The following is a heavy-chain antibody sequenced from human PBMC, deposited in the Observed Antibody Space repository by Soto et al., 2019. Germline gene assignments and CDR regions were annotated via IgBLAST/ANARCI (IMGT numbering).Heavy chain of an antibody. Sequence: SVKVSCKASGGTFSRYAISWVRQAPGQGLEWMGGIIPIFGTANYAQKFQGRVTITADESTSTAYMELSSLRSEDTAVYYCARARIDSSGWGPVQEGDYYYYYGMDVWGQGTTVTVSS. CDR2: IIPIFGTA. CDR1: GGTFSRYA. CDR3: ARARIDSSGWGPVQEGDYYYYYGMDV. V-gene: IGHV1-69*13. J-gene: IGHJ6*02. D-gene: IGHD6-19*01.